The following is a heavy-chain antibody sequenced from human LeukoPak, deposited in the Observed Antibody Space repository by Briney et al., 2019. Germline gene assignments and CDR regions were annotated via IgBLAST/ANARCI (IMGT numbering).Heavy chain of an antibody. Sequence: QAGGSLRLSCAASGFTFSSYGMHWVRQAPGKGLEWVAVISYDRSNKYYADSVKGRVTISRDNSKNTLYLQMNSLRAQDTAVYYCAKDRGAMGYYDSSGYYYWGQGTLVTVSS. CDR3: AKDRGAMGYYDSSGYYY. CDR1: GFTFSSYG. V-gene: IGHV3-30*18. CDR2: ISYDRSNK. J-gene: IGHJ4*02. D-gene: IGHD3-22*01.